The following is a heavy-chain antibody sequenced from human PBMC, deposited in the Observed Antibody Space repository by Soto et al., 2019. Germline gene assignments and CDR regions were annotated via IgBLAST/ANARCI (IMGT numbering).Heavy chain of an antibody. CDR1: GYTFTSYD. Sequence: QVQLVQSGAEVKQPGASVKVSCQASGYTFTSYDINWVRQATGQGLEWMGWMNPNSGNTGYVQKFQGRVTMTRNSSVSTAYMELSSLRSDDTAVYYCARPRRNYYGMDVWGQGTTVTVSS. CDR3: ARPRRNYYGMDV. V-gene: IGHV1-8*01. J-gene: IGHJ6*02. CDR2: MNPNSGNT.